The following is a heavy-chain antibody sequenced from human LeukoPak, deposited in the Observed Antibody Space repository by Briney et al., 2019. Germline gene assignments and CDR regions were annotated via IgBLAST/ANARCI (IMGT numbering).Heavy chain of an antibody. CDR2: ISSRGDST. CDR3: ARGATRATRHFDL. CDR1: GFILSNYA. D-gene: IGHD2-15*01. Sequence: GGSLRLSCAASGFILSNYAMSWVRQVPGRGLEWVSTISSRGDSTYVADSVKGRFTISRDNSKNTVYLQMNSLRAEDTALYFCARGATRATRHFDLWGRGTLVTVSS. J-gene: IGHJ2*01. V-gene: IGHV3-23*01.